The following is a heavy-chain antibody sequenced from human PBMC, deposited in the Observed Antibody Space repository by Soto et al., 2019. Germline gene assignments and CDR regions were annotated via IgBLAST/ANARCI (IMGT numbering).Heavy chain of an antibody. V-gene: IGHV4-30-4*01. J-gene: IGHJ4*02. D-gene: IGHD3-10*01. CDR2: IYYSGST. CDR3: ARGLLWFGELPYFDY. CDR1: GGSISSGDYY. Sequence: PSETLSLTCTVSGGSISSGDYYWSWIRQPPGKGLEWIGYIYYSGSTYYNPSLKSRVTISVDTSKNQFSLKLSSVTAADTAVYNCARGLLWFGELPYFDYWGQGTLVTVSS.